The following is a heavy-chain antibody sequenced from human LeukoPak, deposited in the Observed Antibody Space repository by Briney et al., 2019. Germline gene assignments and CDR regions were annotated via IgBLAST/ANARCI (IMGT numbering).Heavy chain of an antibody. D-gene: IGHD3-22*01. CDR3: VRDRDSTGYYDY. CDR2: ISYDGSIK. Sequence: GGSLRLSCAASGFTFSTYAMHWVRQAPGKGLEWVTVISYDGSIKYYVDSVKGRFTISRDNSKNTLYLQTNSLRAEDTALYYCVRDRDSTGYYDYWGQGTLVTVSS. CDR1: GFTFSTYA. V-gene: IGHV3-30*04. J-gene: IGHJ4*02.